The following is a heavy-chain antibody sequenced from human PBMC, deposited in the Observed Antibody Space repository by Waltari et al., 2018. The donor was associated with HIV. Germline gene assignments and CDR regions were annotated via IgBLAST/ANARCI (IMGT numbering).Heavy chain of an antibody. Sequence: VRLVESGGAWVRPGGALGLPCTASGFTVGNSSMTWVRHASGMGLEWVSTVCSEGTTVYADSVKGRFSTSRDTSKNILHLLIDSLRVDETAVYYCAREVFYYDNSGHPGWFDPWGQGTLVAVSS. D-gene: IGHD3-22*01. CDR3: AREVFYYDNSGHPGWFDP. V-gene: IGHV3-66*01. J-gene: IGHJ5*02. CDR2: VCSEGTT. CDR1: GFTVGNSS.